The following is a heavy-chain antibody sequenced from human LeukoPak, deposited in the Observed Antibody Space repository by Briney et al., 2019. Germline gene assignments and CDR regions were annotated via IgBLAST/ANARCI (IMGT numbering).Heavy chain of an antibody. J-gene: IGHJ5*02. Sequence: GGSLRLSCAASGFTFSSYWMHWVRQAPGKGLVWVSRINSDGSSTSYADSVKGRFTISRDNAKNTLYLQMNSLRAEDTAVYYCARDDAYSSGWYLANWFDPWGQGTLVTVSS. CDR1: GFTFSSYW. CDR2: INSDGSST. CDR3: ARDDAYSSGWYLANWFDP. D-gene: IGHD6-19*01. V-gene: IGHV3-74*01.